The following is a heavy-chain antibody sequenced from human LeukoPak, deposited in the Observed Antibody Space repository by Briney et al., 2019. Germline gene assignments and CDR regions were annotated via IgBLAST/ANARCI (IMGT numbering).Heavy chain of an antibody. CDR2: ISYDGSNK. CDR3: AKSLGSSGIYYYGMDV. D-gene: IGHD2-15*01. Sequence: GSLRLSCAASGFTFSSYGMHWVRQASGKGLEWVAVISYDGSNKYYADSVKGRFTTSRDNSKNTLYLQMNSLGAEDTAVYYCAKSLGSSGIYYYGMDVWGQGTTVTVSS. V-gene: IGHV3-30*18. CDR1: GFTFSSYG. J-gene: IGHJ6*02.